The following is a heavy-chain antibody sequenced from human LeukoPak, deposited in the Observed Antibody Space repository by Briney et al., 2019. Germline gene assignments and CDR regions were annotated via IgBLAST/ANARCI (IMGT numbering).Heavy chain of an antibody. V-gene: IGHV3-23*01. Sequence: GGSLRLSCEASGFTFSSYAMSWVRQAPGKGLEWVSGISTNGGSTSYADSVKGRFTISRDNSKNTLYLQMNSLRAEDTAVYYCAKLGAEVGYYYGMDVWGQGTTVTVSS. CDR1: GFTFSSYA. D-gene: IGHD2-2*01. J-gene: IGHJ6*02. CDR3: AKLGAEVGYYYGMDV. CDR2: ISTNGGST.